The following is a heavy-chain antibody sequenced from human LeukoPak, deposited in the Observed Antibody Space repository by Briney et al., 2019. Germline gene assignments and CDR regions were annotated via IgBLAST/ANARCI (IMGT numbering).Heavy chain of an antibody. Sequence: GGSLRLSCAASGFTVSSNYMTWVRQAPGKGLEWVSVIYAGGSTYYADSVKGRFTISRDNSKNTLYLLMNSLRVEDTAVYYCASQQWLLSDFDYWGQGTLVTVSS. CDR1: GFTVSSNY. CDR2: IYAGGST. J-gene: IGHJ4*02. CDR3: ASQQWLLSDFDY. D-gene: IGHD6-19*01. V-gene: IGHV3-53*01.